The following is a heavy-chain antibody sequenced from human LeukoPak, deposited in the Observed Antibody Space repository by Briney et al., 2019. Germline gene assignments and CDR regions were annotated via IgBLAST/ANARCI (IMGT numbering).Heavy chain of an antibody. CDR2: IYYSGST. CDR3: ARTTFRYFDL. J-gene: IGHJ2*01. CDR1: GGSISSSSYY. D-gene: IGHD4-17*01. Sequence: SETLSLTCTVSGGSISSSSYYWGWIRQPPGKGLEWIGSIYYSGSTYYNPSLKSRVTISVDTPKNQFSLKLSSVTAADTAVYYCARTTFRYFDLWGRGTLVTVSS. V-gene: IGHV4-39*01.